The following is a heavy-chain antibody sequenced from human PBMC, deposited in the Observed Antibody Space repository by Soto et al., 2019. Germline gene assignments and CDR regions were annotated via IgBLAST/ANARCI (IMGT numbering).Heavy chain of an antibody. V-gene: IGHV3-23*01. CDR2: ISGSATNT. D-gene: IGHD6-13*01. CDR1: GFPFTRYA. CDR3: ARDHGYFFAMDV. Sequence: GSLRLSCTASGFPFTRYAMTWVRQAPGKGLEWVSTISGSATNTYFADAVKGRFTISRDTSKNTVSLQMNSLRAGDTAIYYCARDHGYFFAMDVWGQGTTVTVSS. J-gene: IGHJ6*02.